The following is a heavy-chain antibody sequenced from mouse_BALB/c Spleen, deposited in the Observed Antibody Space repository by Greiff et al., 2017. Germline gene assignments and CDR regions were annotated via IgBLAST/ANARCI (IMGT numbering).Heavy chain of an antibody. CDR1: GFTFTDYY. V-gene: IGHV7-3*02. CDR2: IRNKANGYTT. Sequence: EVKLMESGGGLVQPGGSLRLSCATSGFTFTDYYMSWVRQPPGKALEWLGFIRNKANGYTTEYSASVKGRFTISRDNSQSILYLQMNTLRAEDSATYYCARNDGYYAWFAYWGQGTLVTVSA. CDR3: ARNDGYYAWFAY. J-gene: IGHJ3*01. D-gene: IGHD2-3*01.